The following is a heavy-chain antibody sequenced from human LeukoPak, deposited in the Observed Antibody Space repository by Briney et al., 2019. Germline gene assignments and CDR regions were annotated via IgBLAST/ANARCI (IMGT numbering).Heavy chain of an antibody. CDR2: ISAYNGNT. CDR3: AREAITIFGVVRTQTTTSPHRFDP. V-gene: IGHV1-18*01. J-gene: IGHJ5*02. Sequence: ASVKVSYKASGYTFTSYGISWVRQAPGQGLEWMGWISAYNGNTNYAQKLQGRVTMTTDTSTSTAYMELRSLRSDDTAVYYCAREAITIFGVVRTQTTTSPHRFDPWGQGTLVTVSS. CDR1: GYTFTSYG. D-gene: IGHD3-3*01.